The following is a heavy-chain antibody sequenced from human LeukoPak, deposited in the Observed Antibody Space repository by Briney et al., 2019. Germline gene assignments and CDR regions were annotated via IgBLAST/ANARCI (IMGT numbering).Heavy chain of an antibody. Sequence: PSETLSLTCTVSGGSISSSSYYWGWIRQPPGKGLEWIGSIYYSGSTYYNPSLKSRVTISVDTSKNQFSLKLSSVTAADTAVYYCARIDYDSSGYPMALWYWGQGTLVTVSS. CDR1: GGSISSSSYY. J-gene: IGHJ4*02. V-gene: IGHV4-39*01. CDR2: IYYSGST. D-gene: IGHD3-22*01. CDR3: ARIDYDSSGYPMALWY.